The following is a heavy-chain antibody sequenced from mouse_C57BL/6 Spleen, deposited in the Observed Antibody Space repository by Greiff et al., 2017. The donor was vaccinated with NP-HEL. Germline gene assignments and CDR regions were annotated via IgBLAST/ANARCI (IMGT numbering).Heavy chain of an antibody. CDR2: IDPSDSYT. D-gene: IGHD1-1*01. CDR3: ARQTTTGGYFDV. V-gene: IGHV1-59*01. J-gene: IGHJ1*03. CDR1: GYTFTSYW. Sequence: QVQLQQPGAELVRPGTSVKLSCKASGYTFTSYWMHWVKQRPGQGLEWIGVIDPSDSYTNYNQKFKGKATLTVDTSSSTAYMQRSSLTSEDSAVYYCARQTTTGGYFDVWGTGTTVTVSS.